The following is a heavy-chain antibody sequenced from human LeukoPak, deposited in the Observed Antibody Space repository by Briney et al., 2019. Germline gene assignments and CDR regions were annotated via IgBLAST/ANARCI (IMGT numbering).Heavy chain of an antibody. CDR1: GFTFSSYS. CDR2: ISSSSYI. J-gene: IGHJ4*02. V-gene: IGHV3-21*01. CDR3: ARDQNGDSRDPYMDV. Sequence: PGGSLRLSCAASGFTFSSYSMNWVRQAPGKGLEWVSSISSSSYIYYADSVKGRFTISRDNAKNSLYLQMNSLRAEDTAVYYCARDQNGDSRDPYMDVWGQGTLVTVSS. D-gene: IGHD3-10*01.